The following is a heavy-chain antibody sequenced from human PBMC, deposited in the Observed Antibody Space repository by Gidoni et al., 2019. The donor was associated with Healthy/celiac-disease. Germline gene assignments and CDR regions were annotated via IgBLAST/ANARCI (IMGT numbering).Heavy chain of an antibody. V-gene: IGHV1-69*06. D-gene: IGHD1-26*01. CDR3: ARDAGGSYLDAFDI. Sequence: QVQLVQSGAEVKKPGSSVKVSCKASGGTFSSYAISWVRQAPGQGLEWIGGNIPIFGTANYAQKFQGRVTITADKSTSTAYMELSSLRSEDTAVYYCARDAGGSYLDAFDIWGQGTMVTVSS. CDR2: NIPIFGTA. J-gene: IGHJ3*02. CDR1: GGTFSSYA.